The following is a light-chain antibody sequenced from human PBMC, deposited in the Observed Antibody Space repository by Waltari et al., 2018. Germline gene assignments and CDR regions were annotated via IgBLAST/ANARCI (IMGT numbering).Light chain of an antibody. CDR1: SSDLGSYNL. CDR2: EGN. CDR3: CSYAGSSTFL. V-gene: IGLV2-23*03. Sequence: QSALTQPASVSGSPGQSITISCTGTSSDLGSYNLVSWYQQHPGKAPKLLIYEGNKRHAGFSNRFSGSNSGNTASLTISGLQAEDEADYYCCSYAGSSTFLFGGGTKVTVL. J-gene: IGLJ2*01.